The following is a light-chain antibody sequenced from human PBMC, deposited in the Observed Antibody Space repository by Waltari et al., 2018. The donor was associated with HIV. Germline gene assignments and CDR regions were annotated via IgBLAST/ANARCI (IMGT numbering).Light chain of an antibody. J-gene: IGLJ3*02. V-gene: IGLV1-40*01. CDR1: TSNIGAGSD. CDR3: QSYDTSLSGSKV. Sequence: QSELTQPPSVSGAPGQRVTISCSGPTSNIGAGSDVLLYQQLPGTAPKLLIFGDNNRPSGVPDRFSGSKSGTSASLTITWLQAEDEADYYCQSYDTSLSGSKVFGGGTKLTVL. CDR2: GDN.